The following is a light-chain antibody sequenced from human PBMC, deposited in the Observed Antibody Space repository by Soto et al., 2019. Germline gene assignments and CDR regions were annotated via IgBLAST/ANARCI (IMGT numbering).Light chain of an antibody. J-gene: IGLJ2*01. V-gene: IGLV2-14*01. Sequence: QSALTQPASVSGSPGQSITISCSGTSGDIGGYNSVSWFQQYPGKAPKLLIFEVTNRPSGVSGRFSGSKSGNTASLTISGLQSEDEADYYCTSYSSATSVLFGGGTKMTVL. CDR1: SGDIGGYNS. CDR3: TSYSSATSVL. CDR2: EVT.